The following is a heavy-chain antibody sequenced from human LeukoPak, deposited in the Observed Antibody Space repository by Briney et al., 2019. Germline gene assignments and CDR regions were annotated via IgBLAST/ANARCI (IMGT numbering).Heavy chain of an antibody. D-gene: IGHD3/OR15-3a*01. CDR3: VGDLKTWTGLAY. CDR2: MDPSGGST. V-gene: IGHV1-46*01. Sequence: ASVKGSCKASGYTFTSHYMHWVRQAPGQGREWRGIMDPSGGSTTYAQKCQGRVTMTSDTSTSTVYLALSSLRSQDTAVYYCVGDLKTWTGLAYWRQGTLVTLPP. CDR1: GYTFTSHY. J-gene: IGHJ4*02.